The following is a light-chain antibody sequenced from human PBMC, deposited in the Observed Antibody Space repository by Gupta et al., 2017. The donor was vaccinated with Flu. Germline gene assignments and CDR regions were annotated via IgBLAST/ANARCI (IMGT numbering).Light chain of an antibody. J-gene: IGLJ3*02. CDR1: CLRPNG. CDR2: ADD. Sequence: SSDLTQDPVLSVILGQTLRITCHGDCLRPNGANWYQQLPGQPPLLVIYADDKRPSEVLGRFSGSTTANTASLIITGARAEDEGDYYCSSRDTSKNHHWVFGPGTKLAV. CDR3: SSRDTSKNHHWV. V-gene: IGLV3-19*01.